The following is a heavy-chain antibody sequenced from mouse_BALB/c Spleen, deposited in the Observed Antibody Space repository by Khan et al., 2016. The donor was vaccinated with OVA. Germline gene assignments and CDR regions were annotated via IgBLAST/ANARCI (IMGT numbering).Heavy chain of an antibody. CDR3: ARAWVISTDSFYD. V-gene: IGHV2-9*02. Sequence: QVQLKESGPGLVAPSQSLSITCTVSGFSLTTYGVHWVRQPPGNGLEWLGIIWAGGSTNYNSALMSRLTISKDNSQSQVFLKMNSLQTDDTAMYYCARAWVISTDSFYDWGQGTTLTVSS. CDR1: GFSLTTYG. J-gene: IGHJ2*01. CDR2: IWAGGST. D-gene: IGHD2-4*01.